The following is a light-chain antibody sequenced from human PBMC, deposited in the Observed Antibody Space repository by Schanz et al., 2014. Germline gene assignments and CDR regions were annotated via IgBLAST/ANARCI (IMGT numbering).Light chain of an antibody. CDR3: CAYAGSNIPV. V-gene: IGLV2-23*01. CDR2: EGS. Sequence: QSALTQPASVSGAPGQSITISCTGTTSDIGSYDFVSWYRQHPGEAPKLMIYEGSKRPSGASNRFSASKSGNTASLTISGLQAEDEADYYCCAYAGSNIPVFGGGTKLTVL. J-gene: IGLJ3*02. CDR1: TSDIGSYDF.